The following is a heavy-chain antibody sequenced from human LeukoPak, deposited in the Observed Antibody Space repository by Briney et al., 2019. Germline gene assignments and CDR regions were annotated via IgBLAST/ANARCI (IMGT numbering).Heavy chain of an antibody. Sequence: PSETLSLTCAVYGGSFSGYYWSWIRQPPGKGLEWIGEINHSGSTNYNPSLKSRVTISVDTSKNQFSLKLSSVTAADTAVYYCARRRPALNYYGSGSKVAFDVWGQGTMVTVSS. D-gene: IGHD3-10*01. CDR3: ARRRPALNYYGSGSKVAFDV. CDR2: INHSGST. CDR1: GGSFSGYY. J-gene: IGHJ3*01. V-gene: IGHV4-34*01.